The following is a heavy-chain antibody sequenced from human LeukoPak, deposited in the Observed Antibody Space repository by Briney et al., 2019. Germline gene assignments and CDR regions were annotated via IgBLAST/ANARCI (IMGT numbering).Heavy chain of an antibody. CDR2: ISSSGSTI. D-gene: IGHD3-22*01. CDR3: ARAMIVVEGLWAFDI. Sequence: GGSLRLSCAASGFTFSSYEMNWVRQAPGKGLEWVSYISSSGSTIYYADSVEGRFTISRDNAKNSLYLQMNSLRAEDTAVYYCARAMIVVEGLWAFDIWGQGTMVTVSS. V-gene: IGHV3-48*03. J-gene: IGHJ3*02. CDR1: GFTFSSYE.